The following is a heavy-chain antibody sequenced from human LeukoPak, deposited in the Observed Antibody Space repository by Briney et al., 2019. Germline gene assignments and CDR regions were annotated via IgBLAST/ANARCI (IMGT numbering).Heavy chain of an antibody. CDR1: GGSVSSGSYY. CDR3: ARRYCSGGSCYSTWYFDY. D-gene: IGHD2-15*01. V-gene: IGHV4-61*01. J-gene: IGHJ4*02. Sequence: SETLSLTCTVSGGSVSSGSYYWSWIRQPPGKGLEWIGYIYYSGSTNYNPSLKSRVTISVDKSKNQFSLKLSSVTAADTAVYYCARRYCSGGSCYSTWYFDYWGQGTLVTVSS. CDR2: IYYSGST.